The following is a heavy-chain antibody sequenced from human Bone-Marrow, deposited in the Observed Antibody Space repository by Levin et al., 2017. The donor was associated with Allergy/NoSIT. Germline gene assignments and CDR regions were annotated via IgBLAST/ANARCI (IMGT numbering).Heavy chain of an antibody. CDR1: ENTFTNHW. Sequence: GESLKISCKVSENTFTNHWIGWVRQMPGKGLEWMGIIWPSDSDTKYSPSFEGQVTISADKSSSTVFLQWSSLKASDTAIYYCARRPTSFGVFRVYWYFDLWGRGTLVTVSS. CDR3: ARRPTSFGVFRVYWYFDL. V-gene: IGHV5-51*01. D-gene: IGHD3-3*01. CDR2: IWPSDSDT. J-gene: IGHJ2*01.